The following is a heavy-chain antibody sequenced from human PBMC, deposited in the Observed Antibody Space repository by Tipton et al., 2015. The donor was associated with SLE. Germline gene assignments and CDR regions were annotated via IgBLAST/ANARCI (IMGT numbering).Heavy chain of an antibody. V-gene: IGHV3-23*01. D-gene: IGHD6-6*01. Sequence: GSLRLSCAASGFTFSSYWMTWVRQAPGKGLEWVSAISGSGGSTYYADSVKGRFTISRDNSKNTLYLQMNSLRAEDTAVYYCANQPAYSSSPRYWGQGTLVTVSS. CDR3: ANQPAYSSSPRY. CDR1: GFTFSSYW. CDR2: ISGSGGST. J-gene: IGHJ4*02.